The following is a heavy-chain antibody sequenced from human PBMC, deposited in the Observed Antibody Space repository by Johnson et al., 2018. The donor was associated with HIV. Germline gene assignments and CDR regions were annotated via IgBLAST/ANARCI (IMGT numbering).Heavy chain of an antibody. CDR3: ARELYAILGAFDI. D-gene: IGHD1-26*01. CDR1: GFTVSTFY. J-gene: IGHJ3*02. Sequence: VQLVESGGGLVQPGGSLILSCAGSGFTVSTFYMTWVRQGPGKGLEWVSVIDSGGGTKYADSVTGRFTISRDNSKNSLYLQMNSLRAEYTALYYCARELYAILGAFDIWGQGTMVIVSS. V-gene: IGHV3-66*01. CDR2: IDSGGGT.